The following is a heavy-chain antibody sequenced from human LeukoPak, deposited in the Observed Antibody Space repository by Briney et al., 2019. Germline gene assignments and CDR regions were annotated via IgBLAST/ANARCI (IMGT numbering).Heavy chain of an antibody. V-gene: IGHV3-9*01. CDR3: AKPGGWNFGYYYYYVDV. J-gene: IGHJ6*03. Sequence: GGSLRLSCAASGVTFEDYAMHWVRQPPGKGLEWFSGISWNGRDKGYADSVKGRFTISRDNAKNSLYLQMNRLRAEDTALYYCAKPGGWNFGYYYYYVDVWGKGTTVTVSS. CDR1: GVTFEDYA. CDR2: ISWNGRDK. D-gene: IGHD1-7*01.